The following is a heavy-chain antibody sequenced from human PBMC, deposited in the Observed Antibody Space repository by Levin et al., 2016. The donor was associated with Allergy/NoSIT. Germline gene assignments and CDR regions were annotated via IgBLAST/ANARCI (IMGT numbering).Heavy chain of an antibody. CDR1: GFTFSSYA. J-gene: IGHJ4*02. V-gene: IGHV3-23*01. Sequence: GESLKISCAASGFTFSSYAMSWVRQAPGKGLEWVSAISSSGGTTYYADSVKGRFTISRDNSKNTLFLQMNTLRAEDTAVYYCAREGSHSSGSDYWGQGTLVTVSS. CDR3: AREGSHSSGSDY. CDR2: ISSSGGTT. D-gene: IGHD3-22*01.